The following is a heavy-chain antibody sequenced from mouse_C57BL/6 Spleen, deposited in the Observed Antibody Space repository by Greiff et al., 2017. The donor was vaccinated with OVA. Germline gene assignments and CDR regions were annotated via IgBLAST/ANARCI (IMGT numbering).Heavy chain of an antibody. Sequence: VQLQQPGAELVKPGASVKMSCKASGYTFTSYWITWVKQRPGQGLEWIGDIYPGSGSTNYNEKFKSKATLTVDTSSSTAYMQLSSLTSEDSAVYYCARERNDYDDYFDYWGQGTTLTVSS. CDR2: IYPGSGST. CDR3: ARERNDYDDYFDY. J-gene: IGHJ2*01. V-gene: IGHV1-55*01. CDR1: GYTFTSYW. D-gene: IGHD2-4*01.